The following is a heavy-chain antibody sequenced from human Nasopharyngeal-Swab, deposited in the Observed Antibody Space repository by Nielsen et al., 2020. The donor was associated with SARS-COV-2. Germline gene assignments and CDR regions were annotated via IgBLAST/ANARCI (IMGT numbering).Heavy chain of an antibody. CDR2: ISYDGSNK. CDR3: ARGNGRVYYYYGMDV. J-gene: IGHJ6*02. V-gene: IGHV3-30*04. Sequence: VRQAPGKGLEWVAVISYDGSNKYYADPVKGRFTISRDNSKNTLYLQMNSLRAEDTAVYYCARGNGRVYYYYGMDVWGQGTTVTVSS.